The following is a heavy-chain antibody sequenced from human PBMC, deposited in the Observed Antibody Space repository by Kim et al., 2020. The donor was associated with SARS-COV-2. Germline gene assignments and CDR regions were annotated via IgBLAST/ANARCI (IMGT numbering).Heavy chain of an antibody. D-gene: IGHD2-15*01. V-gene: IGHV1-2*06. CDR3: ARDVAVSEAAMDD. Sequence: ASVKVSCKASGYTFIDYYMHWVRQAPGQGLEWMGRINPDNGVTDCAQKFQGRVSMTRDTSISTAYLALSSLRSDDTALYYCARDVAVSEAAMDDWGQGTT. CDR1: GYTFIDYY. J-gene: IGHJ6*02. CDR2: INPDNGVT.